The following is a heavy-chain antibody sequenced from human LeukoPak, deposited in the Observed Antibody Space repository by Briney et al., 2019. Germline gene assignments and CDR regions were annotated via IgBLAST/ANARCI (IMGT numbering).Heavy chain of an antibody. V-gene: IGHV1-2*02. J-gene: IGHJ4*02. CDR1: GYTFTGYY. CDR2: INPNSGGT. D-gene: IGHD2-15*01. CDR3: ARSWRFCSGDSCYPIDY. Sequence: GASAKVSCKASGYTFTGYYMHWVRQAPGQGLEWMGWINPNSGGTNYAQKFRGRVTMTRDTSISTAYMELSRLRSDDTAVYYCARSWRFCSGDSCYPIDYWGQGTLVTVSS.